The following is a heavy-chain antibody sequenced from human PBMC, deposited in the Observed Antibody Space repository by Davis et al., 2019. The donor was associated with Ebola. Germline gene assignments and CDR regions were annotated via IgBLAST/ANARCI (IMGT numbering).Heavy chain of an antibody. CDR1: GYTFTSYD. D-gene: IGHD4-17*01. J-gene: IGHJ6*02. CDR2: MNPNSGNT. Sequence: AASVKVSCKASGYTFTSYDINWVRQATGQGLEWMGWMNPNSGNTGYAQKFQGRVTMTRNTSISTAYMELSSLRSEDKAVYYCARGYAGFYYYGMDVWGQGTTVTVSS. V-gene: IGHV1-8*01. CDR3: ARGYAGFYYYGMDV.